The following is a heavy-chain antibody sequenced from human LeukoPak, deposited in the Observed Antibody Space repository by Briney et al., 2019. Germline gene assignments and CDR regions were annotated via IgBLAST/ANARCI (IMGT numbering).Heavy chain of an antibody. D-gene: IGHD2-15*01. Sequence: GGSLRLSCAASGLIFSNYAMSWVRQAPGKGLEWFSTISGSDDSTYYADSVRGRFTISRDNSKNALYLQMNSLRAEDTAVYYCAKSRSGGGSCYNYWGQGTLVTVSS. CDR3: AKSRSGGGSCYNY. CDR1: GLIFSNYA. V-gene: IGHV3-23*01. CDR2: ISGSDDST. J-gene: IGHJ4*02.